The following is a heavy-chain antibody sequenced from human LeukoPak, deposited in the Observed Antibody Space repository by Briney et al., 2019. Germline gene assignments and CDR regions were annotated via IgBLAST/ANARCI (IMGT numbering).Heavy chain of an antibody. V-gene: IGHV1-69*01. CDR3: AKNLGAAYYYGMDV. D-gene: IGHD1-26*01. CDR2: IIPIFGTA. Sequence: GASVKVSCKASGGTFSSYAISWVRQAPGHGLEWMGGIIPIFGTANYAQKFQGRVTITADESTSTAYMELSSLRSEDTAVYYCAKNLGAAYYYGMDVWGQGTTVTVSS. J-gene: IGHJ6*02. CDR1: GGTFSSYA.